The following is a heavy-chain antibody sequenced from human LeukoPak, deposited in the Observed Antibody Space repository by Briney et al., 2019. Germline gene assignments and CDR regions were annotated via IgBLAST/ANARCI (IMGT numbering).Heavy chain of an antibody. J-gene: IGHJ4*02. Sequence: GRSLRLSCAASGFTVSSHYMTWVRQAPGKGLEWVSVIYSGGDTYYADSVKGRFAISRDNSKNTLYLQMNSLRAEDTAVYYCARLPRYWGQGTLVTVSS. CDR1: GFTVSSHY. CDR2: IYSGGDT. V-gene: IGHV3-66*02. CDR3: ARLPRY.